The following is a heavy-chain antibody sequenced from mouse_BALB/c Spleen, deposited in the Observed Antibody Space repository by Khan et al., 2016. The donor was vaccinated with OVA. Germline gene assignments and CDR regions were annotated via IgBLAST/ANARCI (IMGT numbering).Heavy chain of an antibody. CDR3: AYSKLLFGIDS. J-gene: IGHJ4*01. CDR2: IDPANGNT. V-gene: IGHV14-3*02. CDR1: GFNIKDTY. Sequence: VQLQQSGAELVKPGASVKLSCTASGFNIKDTYIHWVKQRPEQGMEWIGRIDPANGNTKYDPQFQGKATITADTSSNTAYLQLSSLTSEDTAVXYCAYSKLLFGIDSLVQGTSVPLSS. D-gene: IGHD6-2*01.